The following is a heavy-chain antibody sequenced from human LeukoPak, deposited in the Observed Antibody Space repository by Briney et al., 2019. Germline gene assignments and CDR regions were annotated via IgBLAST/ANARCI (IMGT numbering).Heavy chain of an antibody. J-gene: IGHJ6*03. V-gene: IGHV4-59*08. Sequence: SETLSLTCTVSTDSFSNYYLSWIRQPPGKGLEWIGFIYYRGSTNYNPSLKSRVTISVDTSKNQFSLKVSSVTAADTAVYYCARHAGSPSTFYYHMDVWGKGTTVTVSS. CDR2: IYYRGST. D-gene: IGHD5/OR15-5a*01. CDR1: TDSFSNYY. CDR3: ARHAGSPSTFYYHMDV.